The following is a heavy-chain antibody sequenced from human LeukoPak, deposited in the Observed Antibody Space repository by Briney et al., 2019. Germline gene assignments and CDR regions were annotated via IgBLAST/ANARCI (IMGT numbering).Heavy chain of an antibody. CDR2: TYYRSKWYN. CDR1: GDSVSSDSAA. Sequence: SQTLSLTCAISGDSVSSDSAAWNWVRQSPSRGLEWLGRTYYRSKWYNDCAPSVKSRITINPDTFKNEFSLHLNSVTPEDTALYYCATYAFDIWGQGTMVTVSS. CDR3: ATYAFDI. V-gene: IGHV6-1*01. J-gene: IGHJ3*02.